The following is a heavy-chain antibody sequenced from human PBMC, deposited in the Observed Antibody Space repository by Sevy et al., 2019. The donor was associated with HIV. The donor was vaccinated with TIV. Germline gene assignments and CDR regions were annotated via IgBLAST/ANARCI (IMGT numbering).Heavy chain of an antibody. CDR3: ATTKDYYDSSGSPFDY. Sequence: ASVKVSCKVSGYTLTQLSMHWVRQAPGKGLEWMGSFDPEDGERLYAQSFQGRVTMTEDTSTDTAYMALSSLRSEDTAIYYCATTKDYYDSSGSPFDYWGQGTLVTVSS. D-gene: IGHD3-22*01. CDR1: GYTLTQLS. J-gene: IGHJ4*02. V-gene: IGHV1-24*01. CDR2: FDPEDGER.